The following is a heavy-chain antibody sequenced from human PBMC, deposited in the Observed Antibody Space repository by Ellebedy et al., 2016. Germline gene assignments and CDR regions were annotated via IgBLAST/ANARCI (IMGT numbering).Heavy chain of an antibody. CDR1: GFSFSNAW. V-gene: IGHV3-30*18. CDR3: AKDRHGDYGAPDY. J-gene: IGHJ4*02. Sequence: GESLKISXAASGFSFSNAWMTWVRQAPGKGLEWVAVISYNGNKEYYADSVKGRFTISRDNSKNTLYLQMNGPRTEDTAVYYCAKDRHGDYGAPDYWGQGTLVTVSS. CDR2: ISYNGNKE. D-gene: IGHD4-17*01.